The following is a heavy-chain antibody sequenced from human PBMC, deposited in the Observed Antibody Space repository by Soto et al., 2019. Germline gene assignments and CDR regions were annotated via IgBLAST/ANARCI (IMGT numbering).Heavy chain of an antibody. D-gene: IGHD2-15*01. V-gene: IGHV1-3*01. CDR1: GYTFTSYA. CDR3: ARDDHGSGGSCYSVLYYYYYGMDV. J-gene: IGHJ6*02. Sequence: ASVKVSCKASGYTFTSYAMHWVRQAPGQRLEWMGWINAGNGNTKYSQKFQGRVTITRDTSASTAYMELSSLRSEDTAVYYCARDDHGSGGSCYSVLYYYYYGMDVWGQGTTVTVSS. CDR2: INAGNGNT.